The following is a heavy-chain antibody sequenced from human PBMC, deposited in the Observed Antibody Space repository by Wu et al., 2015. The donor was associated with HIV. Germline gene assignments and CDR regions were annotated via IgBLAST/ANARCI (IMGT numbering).Heavy chain of an antibody. CDR2: ININTGGT. J-gene: IGHJ6*03. Sequence: QVQLVQSGAEVKKPGASVRVSCKASGDTLTDYYIHWVRQAPGQGLEWMGWININTGGTNLAQKFQGRVTMTRDTSITTAYLELNRLKFDDTAVFYCAREGQLDRDFYYYMDVWGKGTTIIVSS. CDR1: GDTLTDYY. D-gene: IGHD6-6*01. CDR3: AREGQLDRDFYYYMDV. V-gene: IGHV1-2*02.